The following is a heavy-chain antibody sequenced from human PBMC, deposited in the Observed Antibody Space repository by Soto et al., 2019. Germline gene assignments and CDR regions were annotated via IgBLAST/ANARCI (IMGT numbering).Heavy chain of an antibody. Sequence: GGSLRLSCAASGFTFSDYYMSWIRQAPGKGLEWVSYISSSGSTIYYADSVKGRFTISRDNAKNSLYLQMNSLRAEDTAVYYCARDPALLSGYDGLYYFDYWGQGTLVTVSS. D-gene: IGHD5-12*01. V-gene: IGHV3-11*01. CDR3: ARDPALLSGYDGLYYFDY. J-gene: IGHJ4*02. CDR2: ISSSGSTI. CDR1: GFTFSDYY.